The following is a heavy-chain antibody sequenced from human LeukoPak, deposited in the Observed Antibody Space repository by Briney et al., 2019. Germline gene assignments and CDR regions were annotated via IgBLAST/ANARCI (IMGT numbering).Heavy chain of an antibody. CDR3: ARDYGGSSPFDY. CDR2: ISSSGSTI. V-gene: IGHV3-48*03. Sequence: GGSLRLSCAASGFTFSSYEMHWVRQAPGKGLEWVSYISSSGSTIYYADSVKGRFTISRDNAKNSLYLQMNSLRAEDTAVYYCARDYGGSSPFDYWSQGTLVTVSS. CDR1: GFTFSSYE. J-gene: IGHJ4*02. D-gene: IGHD4-23*01.